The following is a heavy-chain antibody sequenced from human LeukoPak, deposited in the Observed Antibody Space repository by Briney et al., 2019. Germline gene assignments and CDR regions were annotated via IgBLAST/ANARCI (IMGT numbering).Heavy chain of an antibody. CDR2: IYYSGST. Sequence: SETLSLTCTVSGGSISSYYWSWIRQPPGKGLEWIGYIYYSGSTNYKSSLKSRVTISVDTSKNQFSLRLSSVTAADTAVYYCARDRTPFDYWGQGTLVTVSS. CDR3: ARDRTPFDY. CDR1: GGSISSYY. D-gene: IGHD2-2*01. V-gene: IGHV4-59*12. J-gene: IGHJ4*02.